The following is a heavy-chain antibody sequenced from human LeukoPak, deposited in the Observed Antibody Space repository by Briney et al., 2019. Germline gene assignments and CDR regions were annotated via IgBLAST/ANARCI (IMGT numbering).Heavy chain of an antibody. V-gene: IGHV4-59*01. CDR1: GCSISSYY. Sequence: SETLSLTCTVSGCSISSYYWSWIRQPPGKGLEWIGYIYYSGSTNYNPSLKSRVTISVDTSKNQFSLKLSSVTAADTAVYYCARHYYDSSGYMKFDYGGQGTLVTVSS. CDR3: ARHYYDSSGYMKFDY. D-gene: IGHD3-22*01. CDR2: IYYSGST. J-gene: IGHJ4*02.